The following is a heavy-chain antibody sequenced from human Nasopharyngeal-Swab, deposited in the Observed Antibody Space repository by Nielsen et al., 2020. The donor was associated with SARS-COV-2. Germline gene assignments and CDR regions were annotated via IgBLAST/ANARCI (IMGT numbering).Heavy chain of an antibody. Sequence: SVKLSCKASGVTYSIYAISWVRQAPGHGPEWMGGIIPIFGTSNYAQKFQGRVTITADEFTSTAYMELSSLRSVDTAVYYCARMHCGGDCYSRGEDAFDLWGQGTLVTVSS. J-gene: IGHJ3*01. CDR3: ARMHCGGDCYSRGEDAFDL. CDR2: IIPIFGTS. V-gene: IGHV1-69*13. D-gene: IGHD2-21*02. CDR1: GVTYSIYA.